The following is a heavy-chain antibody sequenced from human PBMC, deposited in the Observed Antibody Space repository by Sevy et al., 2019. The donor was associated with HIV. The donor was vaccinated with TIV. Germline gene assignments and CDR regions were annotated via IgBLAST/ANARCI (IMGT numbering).Heavy chain of an antibody. V-gene: IGHV3-74*01. Sequence: GGSLRLSCAASGFTFSSYSMNWVRQAPGKGLVWVSRVNSDGSSTSYADSVKGRFTISRDNAKNTLYLQMNSLRAEDTAVYYCARGAAAGTFDYWGQGTLVTVSS. J-gene: IGHJ4*02. CDR2: VNSDGSST. D-gene: IGHD6-13*01. CDR3: ARGAAAGTFDY. CDR1: GFTFSSYS.